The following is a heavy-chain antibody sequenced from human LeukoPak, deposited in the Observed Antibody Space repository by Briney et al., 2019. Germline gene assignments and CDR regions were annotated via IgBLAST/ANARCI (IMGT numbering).Heavy chain of an antibody. Sequence: GASVKVSXKASGYTFTSYGISWVRQAPGQGLEWMGGIIPIFGTANYAQKFQGRVTITTDESTSTAYMELSSLRSEDTAVYYCARLGYCSSTSCVIIDYWGQGTLVTVSS. V-gene: IGHV1-69*05. CDR3: ARLGYCSSTSCVIIDY. CDR2: IIPIFGTA. CDR1: GYTFTSYG. D-gene: IGHD2-2*01. J-gene: IGHJ4*02.